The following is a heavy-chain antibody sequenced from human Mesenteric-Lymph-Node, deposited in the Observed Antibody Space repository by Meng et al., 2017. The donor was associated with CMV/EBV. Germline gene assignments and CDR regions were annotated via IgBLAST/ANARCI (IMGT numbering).Heavy chain of an antibody. Sequence: GESLKLSCATSGFTLDKYSMNWFRQAPGKGLAWVSSISGCGGSIWYADSMKGRFTVSRDNAKTSKYLQMNSLRAEDTAVYFCARGSNLYYGMDVWGQGTTVTVSS. V-gene: IGHV3-21*01. D-gene: IGHD6-13*01. CDR2: ISGCGGSI. CDR1: GFTLDKYS. CDR3: ARGSNLYYGMDV. J-gene: IGHJ6*02.